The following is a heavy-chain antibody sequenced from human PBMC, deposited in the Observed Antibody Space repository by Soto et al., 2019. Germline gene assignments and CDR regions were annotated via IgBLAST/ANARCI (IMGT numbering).Heavy chain of an antibody. CDR1: CGSFSGYY. V-gene: IGHV4-34*01. D-gene: IGHD7-27*01. J-gene: IGHJ6*03. CDR3: ARGVPGYYYYYYMDV. CDR2: INHSGST. Sequence: SETLSLTCAVYCGSFSGYYWSWIRQPPGKGLEWIGEINHSGSTNYNPSLKSRVTISVDTSKNQFSLKLSSVTAADTAVYYCARGVPGYYYYYYMDVWGKGTTVTVSS.